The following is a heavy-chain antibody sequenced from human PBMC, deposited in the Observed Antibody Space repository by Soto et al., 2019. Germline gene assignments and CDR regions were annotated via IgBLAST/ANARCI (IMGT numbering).Heavy chain of an antibody. D-gene: IGHD5-12*01. CDR1: GGTFSSYA. CDR3: ARALEMATIGWFDP. V-gene: IGHV1-69*06. J-gene: IGHJ5*02. CDR2: IIPIFGTA. Sequence: SVKVSCKASGGTFSSYAISWVRQAPGQGLEWMGGIIPIFGTANYAQKFQGRVTITADKSTSTAYMELSSLRSEDTAVYYCARALEMATIGWFDPWGQGTLVTVSS.